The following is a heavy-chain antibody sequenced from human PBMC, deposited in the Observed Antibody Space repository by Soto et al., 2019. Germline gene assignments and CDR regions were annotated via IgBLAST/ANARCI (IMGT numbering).Heavy chain of an antibody. CDR1: GFTFSRYG. D-gene: IGHD2-15*01. V-gene: IGHV3-33*01. J-gene: IGHJ6*02. CDR2: IWYDGSNK. CDR3: ARKGHCSGGSCYQYYYYGMDV. Sequence: QVQLVESGGGGVQPGRSLRLSCAASGFTFSRYGMHWVRQAPGKGLEWVAVIWYDGSNKYYVDSVKGRITISRDNSNNTLYLQMNSLRAEDTAVYYCARKGHCSGGSCYQYYYYGMDVWCQGTTVTVSS.